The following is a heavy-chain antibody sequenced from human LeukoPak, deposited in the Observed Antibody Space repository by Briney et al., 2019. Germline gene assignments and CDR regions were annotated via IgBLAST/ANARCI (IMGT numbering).Heavy chain of an antibody. J-gene: IGHJ5*02. V-gene: IGHV3-21*01. D-gene: IGHD2-2*01. CDR2: ISSSGSYI. CDR3: ARDIYQLLHLNCFDP. CDR1: GFTFSRYS. Sequence: PGGSLRLSCAASGFTFSRYSLHWVRQAPGKGLEWVSSISSSGSYIYYADSVKGRFTISRDNAKNSLYLQMNSLRAEDTAVYYCARDIYQLLHLNCFDPWGQGTLVTVSS.